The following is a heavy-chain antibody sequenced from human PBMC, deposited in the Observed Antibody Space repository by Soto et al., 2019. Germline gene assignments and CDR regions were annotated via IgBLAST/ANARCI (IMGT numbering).Heavy chain of an antibody. D-gene: IGHD3-22*01. CDR3: ARHGIDYYASSGYSGLGMDV. CDR1: GYSFTSYW. V-gene: IGHV5-51*01. Sequence: GESLKISCKGSGYSFTSYWIGWVRQMPGKGPEWMGIIYPGDSDTRYSPSFQGQVTISADKSISTAYLQWSSLKASDTAMYYCARHGIDYYASSGYSGLGMDVWGQGTTGTVSS. CDR2: IYPGDSDT. J-gene: IGHJ6*02.